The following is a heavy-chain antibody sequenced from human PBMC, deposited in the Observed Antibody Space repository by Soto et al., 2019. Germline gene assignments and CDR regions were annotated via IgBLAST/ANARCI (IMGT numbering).Heavy chain of an antibody. CDR2: IWYDGSKK. CDR3: AREGRDRAMFSGFDY. D-gene: IGHD3-10*01. Sequence: QVDLVESGGGVVQPGKSLRLSCATSGFTFSEDAMHWVRQAPGKGLEWVAVIWYDGSKKHYADSVKGRFTISRDNSKDTQFLQMNSLTAEDTAVYWCAREGRDRAMFSGFDYWGQGNLGTVS. V-gene: IGHV3-33*01. J-gene: IGHJ4*02. CDR1: GFTFSEDA.